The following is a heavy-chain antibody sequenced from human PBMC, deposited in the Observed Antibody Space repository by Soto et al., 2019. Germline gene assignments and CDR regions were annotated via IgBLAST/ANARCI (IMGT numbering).Heavy chain of an antibody. D-gene: IGHD2-21*02. J-gene: IGHJ4*02. CDR2: IYPGDSDT. Sequence: GQSLKISCKGSGYSFTSYWIAWVRQMPEKGLEWMGIIYPGDSDTRYSPSFQGQVTISADKSISTAYLQWSSLKASDTAMYYCAGFPVTGHQAHDYWGQGTLVTVSS. CDR3: AGFPVTGHQAHDY. CDR1: GYSFTSYW. V-gene: IGHV5-51*01.